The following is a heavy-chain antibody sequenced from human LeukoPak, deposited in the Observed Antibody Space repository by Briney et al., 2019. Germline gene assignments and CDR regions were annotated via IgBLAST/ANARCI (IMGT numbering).Heavy chain of an antibody. Sequence: GGSLRLSCAASGFTFSSYWMSWVRQAPGKGLEWVANIRQDGSEKYYVDSVKGRFTISRDNAKNSLYLQMNSLRAEDTAVYYCARDRSGSSWYSDYYYYMDVWGKGTTVTVSS. CDR2: IRQDGSEK. J-gene: IGHJ6*03. CDR1: GFTFSSYW. D-gene: IGHD6-13*01. V-gene: IGHV3-7*01. CDR3: ARDRSGSSWYSDYYYYMDV.